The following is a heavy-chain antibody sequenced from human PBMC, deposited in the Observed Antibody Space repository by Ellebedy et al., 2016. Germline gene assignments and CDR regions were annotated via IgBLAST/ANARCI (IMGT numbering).Heavy chain of an antibody. D-gene: IGHD7-27*01. CDR2: IYSGGST. Sequence: GGSLRLSXAASGVIVRDNYMRWVRQAPGKGLEWVALIYSGGSTHYADSVKGRFTISRDSSKNTLLLQMNSLRDEDTAIYYCARDPPSVSIRTWGWGKGTLVTVSS. CDR1: GVIVRDNY. CDR3: ARDPPSVSIRTWG. V-gene: IGHV3-66*01. J-gene: IGHJ4*02.